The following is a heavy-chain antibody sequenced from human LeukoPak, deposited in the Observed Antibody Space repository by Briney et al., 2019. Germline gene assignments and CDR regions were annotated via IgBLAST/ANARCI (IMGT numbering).Heavy chain of an antibody. V-gene: IGHV4-39*01. CDR2: TYYSGST. D-gene: IGHD2-15*01. Sequence: SETLSLTCTVSGGSISSSSYYWGWIRQPPGKGLEWIGSTYYSGSTYYNPSLKSRVTISVDTSKNQFSLELTSVSAADTAVYYWARHGCSGGGCPFQHWGQGALVTVSS. CDR3: ARHGCSGGGCPFQH. J-gene: IGHJ1*01. CDR1: GGSISSSSYY.